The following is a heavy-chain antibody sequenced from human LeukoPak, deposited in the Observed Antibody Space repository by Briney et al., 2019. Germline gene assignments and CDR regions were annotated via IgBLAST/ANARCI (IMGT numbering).Heavy chain of an antibody. Sequence: SETLSLTCTVSGGSISSYYWSWIRQPPGKGLEWIGYIYYSGSTNYNPSLKSRVTISVDTSKNQFSLKLSSVTAADTAVYYCARVGGAGSDYYYYYGMDVWGQGTTVTVSS. CDR1: GGSISSYY. V-gene: IGHV4-59*01. CDR2: IYYSGST. CDR3: ARVGGAGSDYYYYYGMDV. D-gene: IGHD1-26*01. J-gene: IGHJ6*02.